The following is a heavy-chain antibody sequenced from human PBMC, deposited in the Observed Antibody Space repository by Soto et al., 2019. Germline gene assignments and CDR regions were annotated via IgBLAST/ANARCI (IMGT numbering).Heavy chain of an antibody. CDR1: GFSLTTYA. J-gene: IGHJ3*01. V-gene: IGHV3-23*01. CDR3: AKVWFGESDGFDV. CDR2: VSASGRST. Sequence: EVQLLESGGGLVQRGGSLRLSCAVSGFSLTTYAMSWVRQAPGKGLEWVSEVSASGRSTTYADSVEGRFTTSKDTSKNTMSLQMNSLRVDDTAVYYCAKVWFGESDGFDVWGRGTMVRVSS. D-gene: IGHD3-10*01.